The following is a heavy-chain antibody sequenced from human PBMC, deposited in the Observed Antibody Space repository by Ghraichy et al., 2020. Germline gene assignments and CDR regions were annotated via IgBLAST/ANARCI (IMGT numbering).Heavy chain of an antibody. CDR2: ISHSGSS. V-gene: IGHV4-4*02. D-gene: IGHD1-26*01. CDR1: GGSISMFNW. J-gene: IGHJ6*02. Sequence: SETLSLTCAVSGGSISMFNWWSWVRQPPGKGLEWVGEISHSGSSNYNPSLKSRVTISVDKSKNQFSLKLSSVTAADTAVYFCARNRVGVLGYYYGMDVWGQGTTVTVSS. CDR3: ARNRVGVLGYYYGMDV.